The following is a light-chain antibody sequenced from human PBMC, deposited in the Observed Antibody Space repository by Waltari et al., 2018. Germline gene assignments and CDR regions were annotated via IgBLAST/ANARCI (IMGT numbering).Light chain of an antibody. Sequence: QSVLTQPPSVSGAPGPRVTIPCTGSSSNIGAGYDVPWYQQLPGTAPKLLIYGNSNRPSGVPDRFSGSKSGTSASLAITGLQAEDEADYYCQSYDSSLSGYVFGTGTKVTVL. CDR1: SSNIGAGYD. CDR3: QSYDSSLSGYV. J-gene: IGLJ1*01. CDR2: GNS. V-gene: IGLV1-40*01.